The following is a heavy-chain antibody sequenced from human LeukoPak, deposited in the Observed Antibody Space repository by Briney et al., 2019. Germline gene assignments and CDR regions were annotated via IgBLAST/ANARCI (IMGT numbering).Heavy chain of an antibody. CDR2: ISSSDSTI. J-gene: IGHJ4*02. V-gene: IGHV3-48*03. CDR3: AKIPSAVPGRGFDY. CDR1: GFTFSSYE. D-gene: IGHD6-19*01. Sequence: GGSLRLSCAASGFTFSSYEMNWVRQAPGKGLEWVSYISSSDSTIYYADSVKGRFTISRDNSKNTLYLQMNSLRPDDTAVYYCAKIPSAVPGRGFDYWGQGTLVIVSS.